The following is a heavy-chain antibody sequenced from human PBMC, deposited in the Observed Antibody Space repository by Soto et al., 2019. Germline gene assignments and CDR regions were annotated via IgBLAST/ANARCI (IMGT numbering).Heavy chain of an antibody. CDR3: SEVTAVYYCARFRRVLGVKWF. Sequence: SVKVSCKASGDTFSYYATNWVRQAPGQGLEWMGGIIPIFGTANYAQKFQGRLTITADESTSTTSLDLSSLRSDLELNNLRSEVTAVYYCARFRRVLGVKWF. CDR2: IIPIFGTA. CDR1: GDTFSYYA. V-gene: IGHV1-69*13. D-gene: IGHD3-10*01. J-gene: IGHJ5*01.